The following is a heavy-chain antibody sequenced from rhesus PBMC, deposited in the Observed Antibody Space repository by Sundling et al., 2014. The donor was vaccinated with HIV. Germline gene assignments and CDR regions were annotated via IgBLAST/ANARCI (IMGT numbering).Heavy chain of an antibody. CDR3: AREPDYEYSEPYY. J-gene: IGHJ4*01. D-gene: IGHD4-23*01. V-gene: IGHV4-160*01. CDR1: GGSISSNF. CDR2: IYGNSART. Sequence: QLQLQESGPGLVKPSETLSVTCAVSGGSISSNFWSWIRQAPGKGLEWIGSIYGNSARTYYKPSLKNRLTISKDTSKNQFSLKLSSVTAADTAVYYCAREPDYEYSEPYYWGQGVLVTVSS.